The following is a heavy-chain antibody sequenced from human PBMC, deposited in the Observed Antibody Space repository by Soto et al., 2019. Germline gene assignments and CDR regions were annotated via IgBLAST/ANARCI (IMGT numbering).Heavy chain of an antibody. CDR2: ISAYDGKT. Sequence: GPEVRKPGASVKVACQTYGYIFPSYGISWVRQAPGQGLEWLGWISAYDGKTIYAQRLQGRITLTTDTSTTSAYMELRSLRSDDTAVYYCARAGGITTDFDSWGQGTLVSVSS. D-gene: IGHD1-1*01. CDR1: GYIFPSYG. V-gene: IGHV1-18*01. CDR3: ARAGGITTDFDS. J-gene: IGHJ4*02.